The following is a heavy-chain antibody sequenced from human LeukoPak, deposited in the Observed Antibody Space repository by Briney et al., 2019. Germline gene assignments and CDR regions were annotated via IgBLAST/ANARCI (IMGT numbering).Heavy chain of an antibody. CDR2: ISGSGGST. D-gene: IGHD3-16*01. CDR1: GFTFSSYA. V-gene: IGHV3-23*01. CDR3: AKETRIMITFGGIPDY. Sequence: GGSLRLSCAASGFTFSSYAMSWVRQAPGKGLEWVSAISGSGGSTYYADSVKGRFTISRDDSKNTLYLQMNSLRAEDTAVYYCAKETRIMITFGGIPDYWGQGTLVTVSS. J-gene: IGHJ4*02.